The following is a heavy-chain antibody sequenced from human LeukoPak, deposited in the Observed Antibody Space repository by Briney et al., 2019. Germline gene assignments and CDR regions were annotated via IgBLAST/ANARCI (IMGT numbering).Heavy chain of an antibody. V-gene: IGHV1-3*01. CDR1: GYTFTSYA. J-gene: IGHJ4*02. Sequence: ASVKVSYKASGYTFTSYAMHWVRQAPGQRLKWMGWINAGNGNTKYSQKFQGRVTITRDTSASTAYMELSSLRSEDTAVYYCARTPAAMEYYFDYWGQGTLVTVSS. CDR2: INAGNGNT. D-gene: IGHD2-2*01. CDR3: ARTPAAMEYYFDY.